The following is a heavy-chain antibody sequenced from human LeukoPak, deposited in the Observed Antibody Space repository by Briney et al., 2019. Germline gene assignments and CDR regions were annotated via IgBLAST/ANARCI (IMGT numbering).Heavy chain of an antibody. V-gene: IGHV1-69*04. Sequence: GSSVKVSCKASGGTFSSYAISWVRQAPGQGLEWMGRIIPILGIANYAQKFQGRVTITADKSTSTAYMEPSSLRSEDTAVYYCARDFGSSWDGYWGQGTLVTVSS. D-gene: IGHD6-13*01. J-gene: IGHJ4*02. CDR1: GGTFSSYA. CDR2: IIPILGIA. CDR3: ARDFGSSWDGY.